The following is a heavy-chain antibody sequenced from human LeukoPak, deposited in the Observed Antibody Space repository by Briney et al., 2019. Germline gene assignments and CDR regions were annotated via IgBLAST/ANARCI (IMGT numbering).Heavy chain of an antibody. CDR3: ARDSNYYDSSGYPDY. J-gene: IGHJ4*02. V-gene: IGHV3-30-3*01. CDR1: GFTFSSYA. Sequence: GRSLRLSCAASGFTFSSYAMHWVRQAPGKGLEWVAVISYDGSNKYYADSVKGRFTISRDNSKNTLYLQMNSLRAEDTAVYYCARDSNYYDSSGYPDYWGQGTLVTVSS. D-gene: IGHD3-22*01. CDR2: ISYDGSNK.